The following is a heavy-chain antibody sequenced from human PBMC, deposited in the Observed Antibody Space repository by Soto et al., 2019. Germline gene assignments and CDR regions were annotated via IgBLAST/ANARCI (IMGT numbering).Heavy chain of an antibody. CDR3: ARDLWGYCGADCYPLDV. D-gene: IGHD2-21*02. V-gene: IGHV4-59*01. CDR2: MYNTGST. J-gene: IGHJ6*02. Sequence: SQTLSLTWTVSGGSISSYYRSWFRQPPGKGLEWIGYMYNTGSTIYNPSLKSRVTISVDTSKNQFSLKLNSVTAADTAVYYCARDLWGYCGADCYPLDVWGQGTTVT. CDR1: GGSISSYY.